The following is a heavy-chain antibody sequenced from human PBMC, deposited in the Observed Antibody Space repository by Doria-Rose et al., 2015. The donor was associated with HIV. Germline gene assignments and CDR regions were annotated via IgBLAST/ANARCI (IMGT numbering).Heavy chain of an antibody. CDR2: IVSDDER. V-gene: IGHV2-26*01. D-gene: IGHD6-13*01. CDR3: ARIKSSRWYHKYYFDF. J-gene: IGHJ4*02. CDR1: GVSLSSPGMG. Sequence: QITLKESGPVLVKPTETLTLTCTVSGVSLSSPGMGVSWIRQPPGKALEWLANIVSDDERSYKACLTSRLTISRGTARSKVVLTMTDMDPVDTATYYCARIKSSRWYHKYYFDFWGQGTLFIISA.